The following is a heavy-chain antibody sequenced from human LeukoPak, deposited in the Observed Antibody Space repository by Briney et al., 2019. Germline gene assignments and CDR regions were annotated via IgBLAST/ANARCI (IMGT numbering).Heavy chain of an antibody. CDR3: ARRVSTSPLFEY. D-gene: IGHD5/OR15-5a*01. Sequence: HGESLKISCKGSGYRFSDYWIGWVRQMPGKGLEWVGIIYPGDSDTRYSPSFQGQVTIWADKSITTAHLQWSGLKASDTAMYYCARRVSTSPLFEYWGQGTLVTVSS. J-gene: IGHJ4*02. CDR2: IYPGDSDT. V-gene: IGHV5-51*01. CDR1: GYRFSDYW.